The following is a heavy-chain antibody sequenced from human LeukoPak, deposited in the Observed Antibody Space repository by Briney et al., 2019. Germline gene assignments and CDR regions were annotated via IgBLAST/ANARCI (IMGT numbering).Heavy chain of an antibody. V-gene: IGHV4-39*01. D-gene: IGHD3-3*01. J-gene: IGHJ6*03. CDR3: ATSITIFGVVENYYYYMDV. CDR1: GGSISSSSYY. Sequence: SETLSLTCTVSGGSISSSSYYWGWIRQPPGKGLEWIGSIYYSGSTYYNPSLKSRVTISVDTSKNQFSLKLSSVTAADTAVYYYATSITIFGVVENYYYYMDVWGKGTTVTVSS. CDR2: IYYSGST.